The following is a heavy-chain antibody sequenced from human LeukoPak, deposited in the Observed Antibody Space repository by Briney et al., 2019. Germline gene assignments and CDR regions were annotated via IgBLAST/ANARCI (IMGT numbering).Heavy chain of an antibody. Sequence: PGGSLRLSCAASGFTFSSYAMSWVRQAPGKGLEWVSAISGSGGSTYYADSVKGRFTISRDNSKNTLYLQMNSLRAEDTAVYYCARDRDFMVSVFDYWGQGTLVTVSS. CDR1: GFTFSSYA. D-gene: IGHD3-10*01. J-gene: IGHJ4*02. CDR2: ISGSGGST. V-gene: IGHV3-23*01. CDR3: ARDRDFMVSVFDY.